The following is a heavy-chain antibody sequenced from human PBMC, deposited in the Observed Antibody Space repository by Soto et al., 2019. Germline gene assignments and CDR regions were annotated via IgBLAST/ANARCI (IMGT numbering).Heavy chain of an antibody. Sequence: KTSETLSLTCAVSGGSISSGGYSWSWIRQPPGKGLEWIGYIYHSGSTYYNPSLKSRVTISVDRSKNQFSLKLSSVTAADTAVYYCARGDNYGDYVDYWGQGTLVTVSS. J-gene: IGHJ4*02. V-gene: IGHV4-30-2*01. D-gene: IGHD4-17*01. CDR1: GGSISSGGYS. CDR3: ARGDNYGDYVDY. CDR2: IYHSGST.